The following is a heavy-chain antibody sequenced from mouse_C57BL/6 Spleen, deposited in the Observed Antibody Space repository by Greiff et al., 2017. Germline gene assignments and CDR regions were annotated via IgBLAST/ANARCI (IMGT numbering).Heavy chain of an antibody. V-gene: IGHV5-6*02. CDR1: GFTFSSYG. CDR3: ARHEGFYYAMDD. Sequence: EVMLVESGGDLVKPGGSLKLSCAASGFTFSSYGMSWVRQTPDKRLEWVATISSGGSYTYYPDSVKGRFTISRDNAKNTLYLQMSSLKSEDTAMYYCARHEGFYYAMDDWGQGTSVTVSS. J-gene: IGHJ4*01. CDR2: ISSGGSYT.